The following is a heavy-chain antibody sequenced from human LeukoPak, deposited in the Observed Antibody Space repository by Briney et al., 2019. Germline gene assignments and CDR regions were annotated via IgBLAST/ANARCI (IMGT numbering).Heavy chain of an antibody. J-gene: IGHJ4*02. D-gene: IGHD2-8*01. CDR1: GFTLSDYP. CDR2: ISSSSSYI. Sequence: GGSLRLSCVGSGFTLSDYPMSWVRQAPGKGLEWVSSISSSSSYIYYADSVKGRFTISRDNAKNSLYLQMNSLRAEDTAVYYCATNADYVAVDYWGQGTLVTVSS. CDR3: ATNADYVAVDY. V-gene: IGHV3-21*01.